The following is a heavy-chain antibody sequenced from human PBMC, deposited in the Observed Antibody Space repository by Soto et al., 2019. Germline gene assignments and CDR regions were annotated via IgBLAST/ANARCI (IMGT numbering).Heavy chain of an antibody. CDR2: ISSTGVTT. J-gene: IGHJ6*02. CDR3: AAPVPAATHYDYYNMDV. V-gene: IGHV3-23*01. CDR1: GFTFNYYD. Sequence: EVQLLETGGGLAQPGGSLRLSCVASGFTFNYYDMSWVRQAPGKGLEWVSTISSTGVTTYYADSVKGRFTISRDNFQNTLWLQMNSLRAEDTAVYYCAAPVPAATHYDYYNMDVWGQGTKVTVSS. D-gene: IGHD2-2*01.